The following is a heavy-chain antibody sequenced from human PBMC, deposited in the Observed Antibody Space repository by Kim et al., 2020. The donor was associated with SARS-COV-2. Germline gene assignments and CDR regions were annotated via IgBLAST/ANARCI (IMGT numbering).Heavy chain of an antibody. CDR1: GGSFSGYY. CDR2: INHSGST. Sequence: SETLSLTCAVYGGSFSGYYWSWIRQPPGKGLEWIGEINHSGSTNYNPSLKSRVTISVDTSKNQFSLKLSSVTAADTAVYYCARYRHSRPGTHFDYWGQGTLVTVSS. D-gene: IGHD3-16*02. J-gene: IGHJ4*02. V-gene: IGHV4-34*01. CDR3: ARYRHSRPGTHFDY.